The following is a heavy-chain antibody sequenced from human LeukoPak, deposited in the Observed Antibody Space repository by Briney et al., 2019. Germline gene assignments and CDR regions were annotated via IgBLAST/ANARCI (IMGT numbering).Heavy chain of an antibody. D-gene: IGHD1-26*01. J-gene: IGHJ4*02. Sequence: PGGSLRLSCAASGFTFSSYAMSWVRQAPGKGLEWVSAISGSGGSTYYADSVKGRFTISRDNSKNTLYLQMNSLRAEDTAVYYCAKEACILVGATRRVCYFDYWGQGTLVTVSS. CDR3: AKEACILVGATRRVCYFDY. CDR1: GFTFSSYA. V-gene: IGHV3-23*01. CDR2: ISGSGGST.